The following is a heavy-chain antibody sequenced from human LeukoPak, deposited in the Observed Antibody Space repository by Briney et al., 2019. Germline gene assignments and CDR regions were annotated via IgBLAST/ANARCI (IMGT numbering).Heavy chain of an antibody. D-gene: IGHD4-17*01. CDR3: ARDYGYGLQYFDY. CDR2: IYYSGST. CDR1: GCSISSYY. V-gene: IGHV4-59*01. Sequence: SETLCLTCAASGCSISSYYWSWIRQPPGKGLEWIGCIYYSGSTNYNPSLKSRVTISVDTSKNQFSLKLSSVTAADTAVYYCARDYGYGLQYFDYWGQGTLVTVCS. J-gene: IGHJ4*02.